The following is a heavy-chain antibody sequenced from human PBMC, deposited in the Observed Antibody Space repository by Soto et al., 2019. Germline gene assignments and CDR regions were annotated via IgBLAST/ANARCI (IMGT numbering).Heavy chain of an antibody. V-gene: IGHV1-3*01. Sequence: ASVKVSCKASGNTVPNYAIHWVRQAPGQRLEWMGWINGGNGNTYYSEHFQGRVTFTRDTSAGTAYMELSSLRSEDTAVYYCARSIVVVTALDPWGQGTLVTVSS. CDR2: INGGNGNT. CDR1: GNTVPNYA. J-gene: IGHJ5*02. CDR3: ARSIVVVTALDP. D-gene: IGHD2-21*02.